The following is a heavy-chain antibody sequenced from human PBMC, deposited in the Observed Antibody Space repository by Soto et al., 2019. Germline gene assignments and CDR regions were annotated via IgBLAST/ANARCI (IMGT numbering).Heavy chain of an antibody. CDR3: XXXXXXXXTFDY. V-gene: IGHV4-30-2*01. CDR2: IYHSGST. Sequence: QLQLQESGSGLVKPSQTLSLTCAVSGGSISSGGYSCXXXRXPPGKGLEWIGYIYHSGSTYYNPSLKSRXXXXXXXXXXXXXXXXXXXXXXXXXXXXXXXXXXXXXTFDYWGQGTLVTVSS. CDR1: GGSISSGGYS. J-gene: IGHJ4*02.